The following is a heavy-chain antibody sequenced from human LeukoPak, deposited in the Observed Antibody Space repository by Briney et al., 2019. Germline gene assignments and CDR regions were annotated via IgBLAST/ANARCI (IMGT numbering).Heavy chain of an antibody. Sequence: GGSLRLSCAASGFTFSNYEMNWVRQAPGRGLDWVSYISRGGTTTSYAASVRGRFTVSRDNAKNSLYLQVSSLRAEDTAIYYCARDPVGATTPDCWGQGALVTVSS. CDR2: ISRGGTTT. D-gene: IGHD1-26*01. J-gene: IGHJ4*02. CDR1: GFTFSNYE. V-gene: IGHV3-48*03. CDR3: ARDPVGATTPDC.